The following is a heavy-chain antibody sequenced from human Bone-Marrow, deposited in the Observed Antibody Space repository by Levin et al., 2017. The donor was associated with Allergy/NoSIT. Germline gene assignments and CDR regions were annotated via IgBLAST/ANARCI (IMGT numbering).Heavy chain of an antibody. Sequence: GGSLRLSCTASGFTFSTYAMSWVRQAPGKGLEWVSSISGGGGRTDYADSVKGRFTISRDNSKNTLYLQMNSLRVEDTDVYYCAKGMELWDIIAVGPPFDYWGQGTLVTVSS. J-gene: IGHJ4*02. V-gene: IGHV3-23*01. D-gene: IGHD6-19*01. CDR1: GFTFSTYA. CDR3: AKGMELWDIIAVGPPFDY. CDR2: ISGGGGRT.